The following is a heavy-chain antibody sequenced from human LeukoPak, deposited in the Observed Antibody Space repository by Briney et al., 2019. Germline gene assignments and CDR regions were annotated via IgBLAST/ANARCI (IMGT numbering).Heavy chain of an antibody. V-gene: IGHV3-7*01. J-gene: IGHJ4*02. CDR2: TKPEGSAE. CDR1: GFTLRNYW. CDR3: ARDGGLNTNFGY. D-gene: IGHD2-15*01. Sequence: GSLRLSCAASGFTLRNYWMGWVRQAPGKGLEWVANTKPEGSAEYYADSVRGRFTTSRDNANNFLYLQMNRLRAEDTAVYYCARDGGLNTNFGYWGQGTLVTVSS.